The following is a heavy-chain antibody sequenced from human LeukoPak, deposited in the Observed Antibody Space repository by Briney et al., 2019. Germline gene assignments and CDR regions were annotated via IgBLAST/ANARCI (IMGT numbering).Heavy chain of an antibody. V-gene: IGHV3-11*04. CDR1: GFTFSDYY. CDR3: ARGCIAARPEALVV. J-gene: IGHJ3*01. D-gene: IGHD6-6*01. CDR2: ISSSGSTI. Sequence: AGGSLRLSCAASGFTFSDYYMSWIRQAPGKGLEWVSYISSSGSTIYYADSVKGRFTISRDNAKNSLYLQMNSLRAEDTAVYYCARGCIAARPEALVVWGQGTMVTVSS.